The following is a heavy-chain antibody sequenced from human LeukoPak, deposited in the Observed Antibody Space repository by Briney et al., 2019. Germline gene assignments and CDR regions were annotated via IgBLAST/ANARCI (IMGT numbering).Heavy chain of an antibody. CDR3: ARGASGRGYNWLDG. CDR2: MNPNSGNT. D-gene: IGHD3-10*01. V-gene: IGHV1-8*01. Sequence: ASVKVSCKASGYTFPSYDINWVRQATGQVLEWMEWMNPNSGNTGYAHKLQRRVTMTKNTPISTDYMELSSVRSEDTAVYYCARGASGRGYNWLDGWGQGTVVSVCS. J-gene: IGHJ5*02. CDR1: GYTFPSYD.